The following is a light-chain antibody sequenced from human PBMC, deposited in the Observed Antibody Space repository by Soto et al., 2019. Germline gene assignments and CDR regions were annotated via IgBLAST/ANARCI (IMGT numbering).Light chain of an antibody. J-gene: IGKJ5*01. Sequence: DIVMTQAPLSSPVTLGQPASISCRSSHSLVHRDGNTYLNWLHHRPGQPPRLLLYMVSKRFSGVPDRFSDSGAGTDFTLKISRVEPEDVGFYYCMQATQFPQVTFGQGTRLEIK. CDR3: MQATQFPQVT. CDR2: MVS. V-gene: IGKV2-24*01. CDR1: HSLVHRDGNTY.